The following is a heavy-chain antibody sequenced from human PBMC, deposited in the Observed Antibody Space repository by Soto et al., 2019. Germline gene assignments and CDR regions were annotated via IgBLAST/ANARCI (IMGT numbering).Heavy chain of an antibody. CDR1: GFTFNNYA. D-gene: IGHD7-27*01. CDR3: GKGNSKWGTGDGFDI. CDR2: ISGTGGST. V-gene: IGHV3-23*01. J-gene: IGHJ3*02. Sequence: PGGTLRLSCAASGFTFNNYALNWVRQAPGKGLEWVSSISGTGGSTFYAGSAKGRFTISRDNSKNTLFLQMTSLRAEDTAVYYCGKGNSKWGTGDGFDIWGPGTMVTVSS.